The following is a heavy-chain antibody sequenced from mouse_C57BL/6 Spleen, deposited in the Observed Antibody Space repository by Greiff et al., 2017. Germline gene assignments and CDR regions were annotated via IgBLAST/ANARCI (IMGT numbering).Heavy chain of an antibody. J-gene: IGHJ2*01. CDR3: TRDGSSFYFDY. Sequence: DVKLVESGEGLVKPGGSLKLSCAASGFTFSSYAMSWVRQTPEKRLAWVAYISSGGDYIYYADTWKGRFTISRDNARKSLYLQMSSLKSDDTAMYYCTRDGSSFYFDYWGQGTTLTVSS. V-gene: IGHV5-9-1*02. D-gene: IGHD1-1*01. CDR2: ISSGGDYI. CDR1: GFTFSSYA.